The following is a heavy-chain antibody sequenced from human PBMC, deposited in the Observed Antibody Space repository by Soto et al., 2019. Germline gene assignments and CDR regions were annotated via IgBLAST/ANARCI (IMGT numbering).Heavy chain of an antibody. D-gene: IGHD3-3*01. Sequence: QVQLMQSGAEVKKPGSSVKVSCKASGGTFSSYAISWVRQAPGQGLEWLGNIIPIFGTANYAQKFQGRVTITADESTSTAYMELSSLRSEDTAVYYCARTERNDDFWSGYPNYYYYGMDVWGQGTTVTVSS. CDR2: IIPIFGTA. CDR1: GGTFSSYA. CDR3: ARTERNDDFWSGYPNYYYYGMDV. V-gene: IGHV1-69*18. J-gene: IGHJ6*02.